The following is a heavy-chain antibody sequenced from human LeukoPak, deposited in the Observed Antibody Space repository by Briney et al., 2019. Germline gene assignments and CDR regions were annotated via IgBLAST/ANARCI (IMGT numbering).Heavy chain of an antibody. D-gene: IGHD3-10*01. CDR1: GGSFSGYY. CDR3: ARHRSLVRGVITVYYYYYVDV. CDR2: VNHSGST. J-gene: IGHJ6*03. V-gene: IGHV4-34*01. Sequence: SETLSLTCAVYGGSFSGYYWSWLRQPPGKGLEWIGEVNHSGSTNYNPSLKSRVTISVDTSKNQFSLKLSSVTAADTAVYYCARHRSLVRGVITVYYYYYVDVWGKGTTVTISS.